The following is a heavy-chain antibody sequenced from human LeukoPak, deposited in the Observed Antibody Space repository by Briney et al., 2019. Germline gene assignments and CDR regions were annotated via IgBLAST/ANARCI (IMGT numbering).Heavy chain of an antibody. J-gene: IGHJ3*02. CDR1: GFTFSSYA. D-gene: IGHD1-1*01. CDR3: ARANWDGDAFDI. Sequence: QPGGSLRLSCAASGFTFSSYAMSWVRQAPGKGLEWVSAISGSGGSTYYADTVKGRFTISRDNAKNSLYLQMNSLRAEDTAVYYCARANWDGDAFDIWGQGTMVTVSS. CDR2: ISGSGGST. V-gene: IGHV3-23*01.